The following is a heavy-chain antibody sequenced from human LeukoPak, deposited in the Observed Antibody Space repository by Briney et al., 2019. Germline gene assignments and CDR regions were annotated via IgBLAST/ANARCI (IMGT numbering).Heavy chain of an antibody. V-gene: IGHV4-59*08. CDR1: GGSISSNY. Sequence: SETLSLTCTVSGGSISSNYWSWIRQPPGKGLEWIGYIYYSGSTNYNPSLKSRVTISVDTSKNQFSLKLSSVTAADTAVYYCARRECGGGSCYFDYWGQGTLVTVSS. CDR3: ARRECGGGSCYFDY. J-gene: IGHJ4*02. D-gene: IGHD2-15*01. CDR2: IYYSGST.